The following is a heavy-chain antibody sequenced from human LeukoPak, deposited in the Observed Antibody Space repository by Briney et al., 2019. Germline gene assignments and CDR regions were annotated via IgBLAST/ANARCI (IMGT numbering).Heavy chain of an antibody. CDR1: GFTFSSYS. D-gene: IGHD4-17*01. CDR2: ISSSSTTI. J-gene: IGHJ4*02. CDR3: ARDLTTVTTPGY. V-gene: IGHV3-48*01. Sequence: GGSLRLSCAASGFTFSSYSMNWIRQAPGKGLEWISYISSSSTTISYADSVKGRFTVSRYNAKNSLFLQMNSLRAEDTALYYCARDLTTVTTPGYWGQGTLVTVSS.